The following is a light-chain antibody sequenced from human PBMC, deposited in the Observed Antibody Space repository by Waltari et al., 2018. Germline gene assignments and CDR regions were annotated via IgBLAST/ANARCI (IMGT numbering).Light chain of an antibody. CDR3: ATWDDSINNPV. Sequence: VLTQPPSASGTSGQRVTLSCSGSLSNIGSNTVNWYQVLPRTAPRLLIFTNTQRPSGVPDRFSASRSSTTASLAISVLQSDDEADYYCATWDDSINNPVFGGGTKLTVL. CDR1: LSNIGSNT. V-gene: IGLV1-44*01. CDR2: TNT. J-gene: IGLJ3*02.